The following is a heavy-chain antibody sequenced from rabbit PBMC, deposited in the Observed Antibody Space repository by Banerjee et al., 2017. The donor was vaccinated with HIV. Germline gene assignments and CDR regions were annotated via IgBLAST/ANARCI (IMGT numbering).Heavy chain of an antibody. CDR1: GFDFSGSYW. Sequence: QEQLEESGGGLVQPEGSLTLSCKASGFDFSGSYWMCWVRQAPGKGLEWIACIYAGSSGSTYYASWAKGRFTISKASWTTVTLQMTSLTAADTATYFCARDDGINSIDWGLWGPGTLVTVS. J-gene: IGHJ4*01. CDR3: ARDDGINSIDWGL. V-gene: IGHV1S45*01. CDR2: IYAGSSGST. D-gene: IGHD4-1*01.